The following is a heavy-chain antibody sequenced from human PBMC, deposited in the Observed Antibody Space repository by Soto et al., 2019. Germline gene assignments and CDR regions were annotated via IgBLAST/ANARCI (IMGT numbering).Heavy chain of an antibody. CDR1: GYTFNGYY. CDR2: INSDTGGT. J-gene: IGHJ4*02. CDR3: ARESLVTGAHYFAY. Sequence: QVQLVQSGAEVKKPGASVKVSCKASGYTFNGYYIHWVRQAPGQGLEWMGWINSDTGGTNYAQKSQGRVTVTVDTSISPAYMELDRLLSCDTAVDYCARESLVTGAHYFAYWCPGALVPVSS. D-gene: IGHD1-26*01. V-gene: IGHV1-2*02.